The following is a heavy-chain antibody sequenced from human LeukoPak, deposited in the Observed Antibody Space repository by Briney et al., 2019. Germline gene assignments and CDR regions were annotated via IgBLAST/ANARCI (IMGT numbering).Heavy chain of an antibody. CDR3: ARLSRYYDSSGYYWYFDL. J-gene: IGHJ2*01. D-gene: IGHD3-22*01. CDR1: GDSVSRNNAA. Sequence: SQTLSLTCAISGDSVSRNNAAWNWIRQSPSRGLEWLGRTSYRSKWYNDYAVSMKSRVTIKPDTSKNQFSLQLNSVTAADTAVYYCARLSRYYDSSGYYWYFDLWGRGTLVTVSS. V-gene: IGHV6-1*01. CDR2: TSYRSKWYN.